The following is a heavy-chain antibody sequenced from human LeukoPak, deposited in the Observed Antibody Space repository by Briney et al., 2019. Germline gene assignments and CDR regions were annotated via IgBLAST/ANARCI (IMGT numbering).Heavy chain of an antibody. CDR2: ISWDGGST. D-gene: IGHD4-17*01. CDR1: GFTFDDYT. J-gene: IGHJ6*03. V-gene: IGHV3-43*01. CDR3: AKGGPGTVGYYYMDV. Sequence: GGSLRLSCAASGFTFDDYTMHWVRQAPGKGLEWVSLISWDGGSTYYADSVKGRFTISRDNSKNSLYLQMNSLRTEDTALYYCAKGGPGTVGYYYMDVWGKGTTVTVSS.